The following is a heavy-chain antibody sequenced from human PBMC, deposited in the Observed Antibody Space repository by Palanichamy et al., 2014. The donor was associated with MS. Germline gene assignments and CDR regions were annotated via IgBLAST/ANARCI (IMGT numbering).Heavy chain of an antibody. CDR1: GYTFTSYY. D-gene: IGHD3-10*01. Sequence: QVQLVQSGAEVKKPGASVKVSCKASGYTFTSYYMHWVRQAPGQGLEWTGIINPSGGSTSYAQKFQGRVTMTRDTSTSTVYMELSSLRSEDTAVYYCARGTTMVRGVINKRSGWIDPWGQGTLVTVSS. V-gene: IGHV1-46*03. CDR2: INPSGGST. CDR3: ARGTTMVRGVINKRSGWIDP. J-gene: IGHJ5*02.